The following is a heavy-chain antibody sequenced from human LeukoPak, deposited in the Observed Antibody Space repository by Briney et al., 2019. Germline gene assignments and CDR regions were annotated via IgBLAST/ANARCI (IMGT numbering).Heavy chain of an antibody. J-gene: IGHJ4*02. D-gene: IGHD4-23*01. CDR3: AKDRGSVGKDRIDY. CDR1: GFTFSSYE. CDR2: ISSSGSTI. Sequence: GGSLRLSCAASGFTFSSYEMNWVRQAPGKGLEWVSYISSSGSTIYYADSVKGRFTISRDNAKNSLYLQMNSLRAEDTAVYYCAKDRGSVGKDRIDYWGQGTLVSVSS. V-gene: IGHV3-48*03.